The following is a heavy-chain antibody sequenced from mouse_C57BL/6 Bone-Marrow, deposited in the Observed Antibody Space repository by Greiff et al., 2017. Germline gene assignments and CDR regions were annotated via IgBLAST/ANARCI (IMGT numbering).Heavy chain of an antibody. CDR2: ISYDGSN. J-gene: IGHJ3*01. D-gene: IGHD2-3*01. Sequence: VQLQQSGPGLVKPSQSLSLTCSVTGYSITSGYYWNWIRQFPGNKLEWMGYISYDGSNNYNPSLKNRISITRDTSKNQFFMTLNSVTTADTATYYCASEKVYDSYYPPWFAYWGQGTLVTVSA. V-gene: IGHV3-6*01. CDR3: ASEKVYDSYYPPWFAY. CDR1: GYSITSGYY.